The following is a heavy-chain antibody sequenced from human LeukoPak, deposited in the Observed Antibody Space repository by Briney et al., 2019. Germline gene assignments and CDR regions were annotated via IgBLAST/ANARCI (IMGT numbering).Heavy chain of an antibody. CDR1: GFTFSDYY. D-gene: IGHD3-22*01. CDR3: ASKDPYDSRGYLLDY. Sequence: PGGSLRLSCAASGFTFSDYYMSWIRQAPGKGLEWVSYISSSGSTIYYADSVKGRFTISRDSSKNTLYLQMNSLRAEDTAVYYCASKDPYDSRGYLLDYWGQGTLVTVSS. V-gene: IGHV3-11*04. CDR2: ISSSGSTI. J-gene: IGHJ4*02.